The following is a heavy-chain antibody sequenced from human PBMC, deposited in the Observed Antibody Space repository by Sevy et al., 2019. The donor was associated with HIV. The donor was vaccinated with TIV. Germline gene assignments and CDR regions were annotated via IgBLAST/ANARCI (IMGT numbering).Heavy chain of an antibody. CDR2: FYYTGST. Sequence: SETVSLTCTVSGGSISPYYWSWIRQPPGKGLEWVGYFYYTGSTNYNPSLEGRATISVDASKNQFFLKLTSVTAADTAVYYCARQGGVVDYGMDVWGQGTTVTVSS. CDR1: GGSISPYY. V-gene: IGHV4-59*01. J-gene: IGHJ6*02. D-gene: IGHD3-3*01. CDR3: ARQGGVVDYGMDV.